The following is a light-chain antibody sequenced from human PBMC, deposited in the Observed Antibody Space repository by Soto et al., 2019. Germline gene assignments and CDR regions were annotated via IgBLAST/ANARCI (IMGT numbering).Light chain of an antibody. Sequence: QSVLTQPPSASGSPGQSVTISCTGTSSDVGYYNHVSWYQQHPGKVPRLMIYEVSKRPSGVSNRFSGSKSGNTASLTISGLQAEDEADYYCCSYAGSSTLYVFGTRTKVTVL. CDR1: SSDVGYYNH. CDR2: EVS. CDR3: CSYAGSSTLYV. V-gene: IGLV2-23*02. J-gene: IGLJ1*01.